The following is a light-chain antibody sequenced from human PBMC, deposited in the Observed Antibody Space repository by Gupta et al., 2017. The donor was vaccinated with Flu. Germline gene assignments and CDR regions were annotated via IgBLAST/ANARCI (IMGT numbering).Light chain of an antibody. CDR3: VIWHSSAWV. V-gene: IGLV5-45*03. J-gene: IGLJ3*02. Sequence: QAVLTQPSSLSASPGASASLTCTLRSGINVGSYRVYWYQQKPGSRPQYLLRYKSDSDKQQGSGVPSRFSGSKDASANAGILLISGLQSEDEADYYCVIWHSSAWVFGGGTKLTVL. CDR2: YKSDSDK. CDR1: SGINVGSYR.